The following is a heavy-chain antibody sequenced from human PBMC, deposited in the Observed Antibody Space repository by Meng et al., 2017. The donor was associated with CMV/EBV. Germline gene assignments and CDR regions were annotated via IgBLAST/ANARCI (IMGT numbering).Heavy chain of an antibody. V-gene: IGHV4-4*07. CDR3: AREIVVVPAAIDNWFDP. CDR1: GGSISSYY. D-gene: IGHD2-2*02. Sequence: QVQLQKSGPGLVKPSETLSLTCTVSGGSISSYYWSWIRQPAGKGLEWIGRIYTSGSTNYNPSLKSRVTMSVDTSKNQFSLKLSSVTAADTAVYYCAREIVVVPAAIDNWFDPWGQGTLVTVSS. CDR2: IYTSGST. J-gene: IGHJ5*02.